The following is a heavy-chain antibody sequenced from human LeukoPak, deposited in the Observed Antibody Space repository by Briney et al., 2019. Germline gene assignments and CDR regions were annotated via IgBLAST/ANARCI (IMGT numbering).Heavy chain of an antibody. D-gene: IGHD4-23*01. Sequence: KPSETLSLTCTVSGGSISISSYHWGWIRQPPGKGLEWIGTIYYSGTTFYNPSLKSRVTIAVDTSKNQFSLKLTSVTAAVTAVYYCARHQFNGGKPRQCDYWGQGTLVTVSS. V-gene: IGHV4-39*01. CDR3: ARHQFNGGKPRQCDY. CDR2: IYYSGTT. J-gene: IGHJ4*02. CDR1: GGSISISSYH.